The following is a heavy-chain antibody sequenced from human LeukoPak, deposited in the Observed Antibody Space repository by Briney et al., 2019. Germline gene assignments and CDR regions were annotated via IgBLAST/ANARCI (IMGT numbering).Heavy chain of an antibody. CDR3: ARERGDDSSGYYFDY. CDR2: IKQDGSEK. V-gene: IGHV3-7*01. CDR1: GFTFSSYW. Sequence: GGSLRLSCAASGFTFSSYWMSWVRQAPGKGLEWVANIKQDGSEKYYVDSVKGRFTISRNNAKNSLYLQMNSLRAEDTAVYYCARERGDDSSGYYFDYWGQGTLVTVSS. J-gene: IGHJ4*02. D-gene: IGHD3-22*01.